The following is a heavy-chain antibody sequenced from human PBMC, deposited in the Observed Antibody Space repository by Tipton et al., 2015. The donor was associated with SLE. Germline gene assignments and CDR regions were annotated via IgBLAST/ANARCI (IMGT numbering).Heavy chain of an antibody. V-gene: IGHV4-59*01. J-gene: IGHJ6*03. CDR3: ARGYYYYMDV. CDR2: IYYSGST. Sequence: LRLSCTVSGGSISSYYWSWIRQPPGKGLEWIGYIYYSGSTNYNPSLKSRVTISVDTSKNQFSLKVNSVTAADTAVYYCARGYYYYMDVWGKGTTVTVSS. CDR1: GGSISSYY.